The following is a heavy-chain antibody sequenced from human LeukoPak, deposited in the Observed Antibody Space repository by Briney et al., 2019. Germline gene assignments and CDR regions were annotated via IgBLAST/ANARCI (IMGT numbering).Heavy chain of an antibody. CDR3: ARDLAPSITIFGVVIVFGY. Sequence: GGSLRLSCEASGLTFNKYWMTWVRQAPGKGLEWVSSISSSSSYIYYADSVKGRFTISRDNAKNSLYLQMNSLRAEDTAVYYCARDLAPSITIFGVVIVFGYWGQGTQVTVSS. CDR2: ISSSSSYI. V-gene: IGHV3-21*01. D-gene: IGHD3-3*01. J-gene: IGHJ4*02. CDR1: GLTFNKYW.